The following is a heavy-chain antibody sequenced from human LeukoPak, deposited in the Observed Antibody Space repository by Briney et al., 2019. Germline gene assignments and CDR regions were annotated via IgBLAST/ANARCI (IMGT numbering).Heavy chain of an antibody. CDR3: AKRANWDHYHLDY. V-gene: IGHV3-30*02. CDR1: GFTFSDYY. Sequence: SGGSLRLSCAASGFTFSDYYMSWIRQAPGKGLEWVAFIRYDGSNKYYADSVKGRFTISRDNSKNTLYLQMNSLRAEDTAVYYCAKRANWDHYHLDYWGQGTLVTVSS. J-gene: IGHJ4*02. CDR2: IRYDGSNK. D-gene: IGHD1-1*01.